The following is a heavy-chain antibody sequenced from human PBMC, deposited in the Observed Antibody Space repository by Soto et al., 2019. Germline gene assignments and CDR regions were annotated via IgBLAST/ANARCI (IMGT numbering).Heavy chain of an antibody. Sequence: GGSLRLSCAASGFTFSSYAMSWVRQAPGKGLEWVSAIVGGGDSTYYADSVKGRFTISRDNSKNTLHLEMNSLRAEDTAVYFCAKESRGIAPTVTGYWGQGTQVTVSS. CDR1: GFTFSSYA. J-gene: IGHJ4*02. V-gene: IGHV3-23*01. CDR2: IVGGGDST. CDR3: AKESRGIAPTVTGY. D-gene: IGHD6-13*01.